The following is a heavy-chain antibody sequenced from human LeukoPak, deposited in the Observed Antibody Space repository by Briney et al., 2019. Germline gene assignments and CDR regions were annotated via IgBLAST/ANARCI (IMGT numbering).Heavy chain of an antibody. D-gene: IGHD4-17*01. J-gene: IGHJ4*02. CDR2: ISYNGYNA. CDR3: AKDWKPDGVWDIDY. V-gene: IGHV3-64*02. Sequence: GGSLRLSCAASGFTFGDYAMHWVRQAPGKGLEYVSSISYNGYNAYYAESVKGRFTISRDNFKNMVFLQMGSLRADDTALYYCAKDWKPDGVWDIDYWGQGTQVTVS. CDR1: GFTFGDYA.